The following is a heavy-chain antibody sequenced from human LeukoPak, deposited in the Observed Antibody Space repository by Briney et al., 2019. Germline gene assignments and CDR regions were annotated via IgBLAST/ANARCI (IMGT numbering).Heavy chain of an antibody. D-gene: IGHD5-18*01. Sequence: GGSLRLPCAASGFTFNTYAMSWVRQAPGKGLEWVSTVSGNGGKSYSAGSVKGRFTISRDNSKNTLYLQMNSLRAEDTALYYCAKDFGYSYGWVDYWGQGILVTVSP. CDR3: AKDFGYSYGWVDY. CDR1: GFTFNTYA. J-gene: IGHJ4*02. V-gene: IGHV3-23*01. CDR2: VSGNGGKS.